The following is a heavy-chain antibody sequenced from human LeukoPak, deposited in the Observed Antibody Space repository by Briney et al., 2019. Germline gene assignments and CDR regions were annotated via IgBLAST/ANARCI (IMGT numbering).Heavy chain of an antibody. CDR3: ARWGNYYGSGSYYKSIYYFDY. J-gene: IGHJ4*02. CDR2: INPSSGGT. V-gene: IGHV1-2*02. Sequence: ASVKVSCKASGYTFTGYHMHWVRQAPGQGLEWMGWINPSSGGTNYAQKFQGRVTMTRDTSISTAYMELSSLRSEDTAVYYCARWGNYYGSGSYYKSIYYFDYWGQGTLVTVSS. D-gene: IGHD3-10*01. CDR1: GYTFTGYH.